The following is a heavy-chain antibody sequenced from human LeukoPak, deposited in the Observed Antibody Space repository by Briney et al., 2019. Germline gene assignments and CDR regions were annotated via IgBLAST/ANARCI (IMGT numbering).Heavy chain of an antibody. CDR2: AYYSGST. Sequence: SETLSLTCTVSGGSISSYYWSWIRQPPGKGLEWIGYAYYSGSTIYNPSLKSRVTISVDTSKNQFSLKLGSVTAADTAVYYCARGPLLGHRYFYYGMDVWGQGTTVTVSS. V-gene: IGHV4-59*01. CDR3: ARGPLLGHRYFYYGMDV. D-gene: IGHD3-9*01. J-gene: IGHJ6*02. CDR1: GGSISSYY.